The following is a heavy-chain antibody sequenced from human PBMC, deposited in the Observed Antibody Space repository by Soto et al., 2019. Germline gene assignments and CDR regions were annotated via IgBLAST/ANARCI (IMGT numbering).Heavy chain of an antibody. Sequence: SETLSLTCTVSGGSISSSSYYWGWIRQPPGKGLEWIGSIYYSGSTYYNPSLKSRVTISVDTSKNQFSLKLSSVTAADTAVYYCARTYYDFWSGYYTAYYFDYWGQGTLVTVSS. CDR3: ARTYYDFWSGYYTAYYFDY. V-gene: IGHV4-39*01. D-gene: IGHD3-3*01. CDR2: IYYSGST. CDR1: GGSISSSSYY. J-gene: IGHJ4*02.